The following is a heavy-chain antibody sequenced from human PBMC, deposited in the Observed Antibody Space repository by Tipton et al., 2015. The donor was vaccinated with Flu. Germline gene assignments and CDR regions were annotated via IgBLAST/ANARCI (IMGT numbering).Heavy chain of an antibody. CDR3: ARGPLLDL. CDR2: INHSGST. CDR1: GGSFSGYY. Sequence: GLVKPSETLSLTCAVYGGSFSGYYWSWIRQPPGKGLEWIREINHSGSTNYNPSLKSRVTISVDTSKNQFSLKLSSVTAADTAVYYCARGPLLDLWGRGTLVTVSS. V-gene: IGHV4-34*01. D-gene: IGHD5/OR15-5a*01. J-gene: IGHJ2*01.